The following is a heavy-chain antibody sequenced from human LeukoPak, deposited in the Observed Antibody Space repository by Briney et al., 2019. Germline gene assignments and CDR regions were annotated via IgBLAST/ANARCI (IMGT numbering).Heavy chain of an antibody. D-gene: IGHD3-22*01. CDR3: AGLVGRYSSGLYYYYFDY. CDR1: GGSFTGHY. CDR2: MYLSGTT. V-gene: IGHV4-34*01. Sequence: SETLSLTCAVYGGSFTGHYWSWIRQPPGKGLEWIGEMYLSGTTHSNPSVKSRVTISIDKSKNQFFLNLSSVTAADTAVYYCAGLVGRYSSGLYYYYFDYWGQGTLVTVSS. J-gene: IGHJ4*02.